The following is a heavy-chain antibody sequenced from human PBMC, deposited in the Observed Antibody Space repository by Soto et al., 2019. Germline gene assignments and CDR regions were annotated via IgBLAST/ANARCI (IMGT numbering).Heavy chain of an antibody. J-gene: IGHJ6*02. CDR2: VSGRGGST. V-gene: IGHV3-23*01. D-gene: IGHD4-17*01. Sequence: VHLLESGGGLEQPGGSLRLACTASGFTFNHYAMSWVRQAPGKGLEWVSAVSGRGGSTKYADSVKGRFIISRDNSNSPLYLQMDSLRGEDTAVYYCAKDSTVTTSLYFYYYGFDVWGQGTTVTVSS. CDR1: GFTFNHYA. CDR3: AKDSTVTTSLYFYYYGFDV.